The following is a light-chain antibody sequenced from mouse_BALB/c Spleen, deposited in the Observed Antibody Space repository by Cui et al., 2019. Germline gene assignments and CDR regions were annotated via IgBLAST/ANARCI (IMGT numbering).Light chain of an antibody. CDR3: QQWNYPLIT. CDR1: SSVSY. V-gene: IGKV4-86*01. Sequence: EIVLTQSQAITAASLGQKVTITCSSSSSVSYMHWYQQKSGNSPKPWIYEISKLGSGIPARFSGSGSGTSYSLTISSMEAEDAAIYYCQQWNYPLITFGSGTKLEIK. J-gene: IGKJ4*01. CDR2: EIS.